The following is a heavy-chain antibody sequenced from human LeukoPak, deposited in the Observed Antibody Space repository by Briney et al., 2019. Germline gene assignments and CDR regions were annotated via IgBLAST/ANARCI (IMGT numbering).Heavy chain of an antibody. CDR2: ISGGGNST. CDR1: GFTFSSYP. J-gene: IGHJ4*02. CDR3: AKARAVVVVATTNY. Sequence: GGSLRLSCAASGFTFSSYPMSWVRQAPGKGLEWVSAISGGGNSTYYADSVKGRFTISRDNSKNTLFLQMNSLRAEDTAVYYCAKARAVVVVATTNYWGQGTLVTVSS. V-gene: IGHV3-23*01. D-gene: IGHD2-15*01.